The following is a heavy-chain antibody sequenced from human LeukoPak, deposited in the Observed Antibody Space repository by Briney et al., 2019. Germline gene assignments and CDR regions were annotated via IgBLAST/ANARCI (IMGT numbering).Heavy chain of an antibody. CDR3: VKSPGTAAGNWFDP. CDR1: GFSVSRNY. V-gene: IGHV3-66*01. Sequence: GGSLRLSCAASGFSVSRNYMTWVRQAPGEGLEWVSLIYSGGSTSYADSVKGRFTISRDNSKNTLYLQMSTLRDEDTAVYYCVKSPGTAAGNWFDPWGQGTLVTVSS. D-gene: IGHD6-13*01. J-gene: IGHJ5*02. CDR2: IYSGGST.